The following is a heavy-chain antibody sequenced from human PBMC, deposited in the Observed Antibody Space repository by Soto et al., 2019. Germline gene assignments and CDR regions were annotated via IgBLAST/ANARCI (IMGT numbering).Heavy chain of an antibody. CDR2: ISSSSSYI. J-gene: IGHJ6*02. D-gene: IGHD3-9*01. CDR3: ARGARGKGKDVLRYFDWFSDYGMDV. CDR1: GFTFSSYS. V-gene: IGHV3-21*01. Sequence: VGSLRLSCAASGFTFSSYSMNWVRQAPGKGLEWVSSISSSSSYIYYADSVKGRFTISRDNAKNSLYLQMNSLRAEDTAVYYCARGARGKGKDVLRYFDWFSDYGMDVWGQGTTVTVSS.